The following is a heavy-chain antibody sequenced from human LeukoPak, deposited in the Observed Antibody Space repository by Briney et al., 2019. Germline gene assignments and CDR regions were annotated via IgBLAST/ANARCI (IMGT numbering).Heavy chain of an antibody. Sequence: GASVKVSCKVSGYTLTELSMHWVRQAPGKGLEWMGGFDPEDGETIYAQKFQGRVTMTEDTSTDTAYMELSSLRSEDTAVYYCATGGSSWYRHDYWGQGTLVTVSS. D-gene: IGHD6-13*01. CDR3: ATGGSSWYRHDY. V-gene: IGHV1-24*01. J-gene: IGHJ4*02. CDR2: FDPEDGET. CDR1: GYTLTELS.